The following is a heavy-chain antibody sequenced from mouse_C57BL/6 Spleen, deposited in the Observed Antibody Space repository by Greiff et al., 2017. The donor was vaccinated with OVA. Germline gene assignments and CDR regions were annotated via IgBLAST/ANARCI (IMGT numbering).Heavy chain of an antibody. CDR1: GFTFSDYY. CDR3: ARQKGNDYAMDY. J-gene: IGHJ4*01. Sequence: EVQLMESGGGLVQPGGSLKLSCAASGFTFSDYYMYWVRQTPEKRLEWVAYISNGGGSTYYPDTVKGRFTISRDNAKNTLYLQMSRLKSEDTAMYYCARQKGNDYAMDYWGQGTSVTVSS. V-gene: IGHV5-12*01. D-gene: IGHD2-1*01. CDR2: ISNGGGST.